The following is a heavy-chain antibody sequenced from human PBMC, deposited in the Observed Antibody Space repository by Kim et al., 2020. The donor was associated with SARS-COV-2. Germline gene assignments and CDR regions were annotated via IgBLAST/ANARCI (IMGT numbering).Heavy chain of an antibody. CDR1: GGSISSSSYY. J-gene: IGHJ4*02. V-gene: IGHV4-39*01. CDR2: IYYSGST. CDR3: ASFEFSGNFDWLLWGKSPYYFDY. D-gene: IGHD3-9*01. Sequence: SETLSLTCTVSGGSISSSSYYWGWIRQPPGKGLEWIGSIYYSGSTYYNPSLKSRVTISVDTSKNQFSLKLSSVTAADTAVYYCASFEFSGNFDWLLWGKSPYYFDYWGQGTLVTVSS.